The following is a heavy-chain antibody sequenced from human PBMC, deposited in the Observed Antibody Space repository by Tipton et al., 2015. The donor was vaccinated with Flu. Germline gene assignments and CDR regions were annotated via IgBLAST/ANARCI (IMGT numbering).Heavy chain of an antibody. CDR1: GFSVSSNY. CDR3: SSSPALGY. J-gene: IGHJ4*02. Sequence: SLRLSCAASGFSVSSNYMSWVRQAPGKGLEGVSVIYSGGTPYYAESVKGRFTISRNNSNNTLYLQMNNLRPEDTAGYYCSSSPALGYWGQGTLVTVSS. V-gene: IGHV3-53*01. CDR2: IYSGGTP.